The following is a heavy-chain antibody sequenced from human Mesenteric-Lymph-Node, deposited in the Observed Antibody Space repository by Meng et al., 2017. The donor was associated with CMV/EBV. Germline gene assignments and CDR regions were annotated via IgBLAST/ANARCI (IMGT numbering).Heavy chain of an antibody. Sequence: ASVKVSCKASGYTFTSYDINWVRQATGQGLEWMGWMNPNSGNTGYAQKFQGRVTMTRNTSISTAYMELSSLRSEDTAVYYCAKDLGTCISTSCYWDYWGQGTLVTVSS. J-gene: IGHJ4*02. CDR1: GYTFTSYD. V-gene: IGHV1-8*01. D-gene: IGHD2-2*01. CDR2: MNPNSGNT. CDR3: AKDLGTCISTSCYWDY.